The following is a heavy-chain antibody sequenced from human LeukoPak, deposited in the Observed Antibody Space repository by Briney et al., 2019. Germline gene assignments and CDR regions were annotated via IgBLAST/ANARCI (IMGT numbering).Heavy chain of an antibody. J-gene: IGHJ4*02. V-gene: IGHV1-2*02. CDR2: INPNSGVT. CDR1: GYTFTGYY. CDR3: ARVRRYCSGGSCYSAYYFDD. D-gene: IGHD2-15*01. Sequence: ESSVKVSCKASGYTFTGYYMHWLRQAPGQGLEWMGWINPNSGVTNYAQKFQGRVTMTRDTSISTAYMELSRLRSDDTAVYYCARVRRYCSGGSCYSAYYFDDWGQGTLVTVSS.